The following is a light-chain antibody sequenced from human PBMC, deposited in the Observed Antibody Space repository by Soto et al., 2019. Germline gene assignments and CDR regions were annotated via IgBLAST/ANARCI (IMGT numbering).Light chain of an antibody. J-gene: IGKJ1*01. CDR2: DAS. CDR1: QSISSY. CDR3: QQSYSTPRT. Sequence: DIQMTQSPSSLSASVGDRVTITCRASQSISSYLNWYQQKPGKAPKLLIYDASSLQSGVPSRFSGSGSGTDFTLTISSLQPEDFATYYCQQSYSTPRTFGQGTKVEI. V-gene: IGKV1-39*01.